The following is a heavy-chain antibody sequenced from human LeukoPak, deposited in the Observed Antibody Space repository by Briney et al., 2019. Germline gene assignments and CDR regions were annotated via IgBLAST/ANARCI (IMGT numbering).Heavy chain of an antibody. V-gene: IGHV4-39*01. CDR2: IYYSGST. CDR3: ARPEVWGSYRLGWGYFDY. J-gene: IGHJ4*02. D-gene: IGHD3-16*02. Sequence: PSETLSLTCTVSGGSISSSSYYWGWIRQPPGKGLEWIGSIYYSGSTYYNPSLKSRITISVDTSKNQFSLKLSSVTAADTAVYYCARPEVWGSYRLGWGYFDYWGQGTLVTVSS. CDR1: GGSISSSSYY.